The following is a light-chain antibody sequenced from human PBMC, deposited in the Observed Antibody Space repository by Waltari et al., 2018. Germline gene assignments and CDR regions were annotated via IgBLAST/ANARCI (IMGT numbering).Light chain of an antibody. J-gene: IGKJ1*01. CDR3: QQYGNWPLT. Sequence: EIVLTQSPGTLSLSPGEGATLSCRASQSVSSSYLAWYQQKPGQAPRLLIYGASNRATDIPDRFTGSGSGTDFTLTINRLEPEDFAVYYCQQYGNWPLTFGQGTKVEIK. V-gene: IGKV3-20*01. CDR2: GAS. CDR1: QSVSSSY.